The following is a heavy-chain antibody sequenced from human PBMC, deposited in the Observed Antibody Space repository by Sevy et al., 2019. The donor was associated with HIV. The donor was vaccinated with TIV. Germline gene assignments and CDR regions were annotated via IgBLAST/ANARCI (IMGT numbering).Heavy chain of an antibody. J-gene: IGHJ4*02. CDR3: ARSPDDVLTGSSDSFDY. CDR2: ISHTGST. V-gene: IGHV4-59*13. CDR1: GASLSTYY. Sequence: SETLSLTCTVFGASLSTYYWNWIRQPPGKGLEWIGYISHTGSTNYNSSLKSRVTISIDTSQNHFSLNLNSVTAADTAVYYCARSPDDVLTGSSDSFDYWGQGSLVTVSS. D-gene: IGHD3-9*01.